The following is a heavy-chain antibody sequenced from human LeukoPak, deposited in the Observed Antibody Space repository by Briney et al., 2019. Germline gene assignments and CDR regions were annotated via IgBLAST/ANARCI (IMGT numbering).Heavy chain of an antibody. J-gene: IGHJ4*02. V-gene: IGHV1-2*02. CDR2: INPNSGDT. D-gene: IGHD3-22*01. Sequence: ASVKVSCKASGYTFTGYYMHWVRQAPGQGLEWMGWINPNSGDTNYAQKFQGRVTMTRDTSISTAYMELSSLRSDDTAVYYCARSSYDSSLRIDDFWGQGTLVTVSS. CDR1: GYTFTGYY. CDR3: ARSSYDSSLRIDDF.